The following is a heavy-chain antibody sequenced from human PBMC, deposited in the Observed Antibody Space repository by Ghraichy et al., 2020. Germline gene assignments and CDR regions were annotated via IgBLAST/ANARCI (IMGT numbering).Heavy chain of an antibody. V-gene: IGHV3-23*01. D-gene: IGHD2-21*01. J-gene: IGHJ4*02. Sequence: GGSLRLSCVASGFTFSSHAMSWVRQAPGKGLEWVSGISDSGGSTYFAGSVKGRFTISRDNSKNKLYLQMNNLRAEDTAVYYCAKEIGPDYWGQGTLVTVSS. CDR1: GFTFSSHA. CDR2: ISDSGGST. CDR3: AKEIGPDY.